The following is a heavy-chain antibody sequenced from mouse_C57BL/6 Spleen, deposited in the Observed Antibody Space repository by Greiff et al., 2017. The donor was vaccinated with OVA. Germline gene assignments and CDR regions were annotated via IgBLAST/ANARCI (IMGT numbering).Heavy chain of an antibody. CDR1: GYTFTSYW. CDR2: IDPSDSYT. V-gene: IGHV1-69*01. D-gene: IGHD5-1-1*01. Sequence: QVQLKESGAELVMPGASVKLSCKASGYTFTSYWMHWVKQRPGQGLEWIGEIDPSDSYTNYNQKFKGKSTLTVDKSSSTAYMQLSSLTSEDSAVNYCAIPDAAMDYWGQGTSVTVSS. CDR3: AIPDAAMDY. J-gene: IGHJ4*01.